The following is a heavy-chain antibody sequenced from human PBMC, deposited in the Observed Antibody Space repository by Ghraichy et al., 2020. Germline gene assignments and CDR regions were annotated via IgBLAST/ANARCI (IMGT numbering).Heavy chain of an antibody. Sequence: GGSLRLSCAASGFTFSTYWMGWVRRAPGKGLEWVANIKQDGSEEFYMASVKGRFTISRDNAKNSLYLQMNSLRAEDTAVYYCATYNFVSNCRRCFHYWGQGALVTVSS. CDR2: IKQDGSEE. V-gene: IGHV3-7*01. J-gene: IGHJ4*02. CDR3: ATYNFVSNCRRCFHY. D-gene: IGHD1-1*01. CDR1: GFTFSTYW.